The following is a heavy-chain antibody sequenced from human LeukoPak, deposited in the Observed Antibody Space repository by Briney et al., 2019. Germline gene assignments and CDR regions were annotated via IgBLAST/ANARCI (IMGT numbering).Heavy chain of an antibody. CDR2: ISAYNGNT. CDR3: ARGVHYYDSSGYYFDY. J-gene: IGHJ4*02. CDR1: GYTFTSYG. Sequence: ASVKVSCKASGYTFTSYGISWVRQAPGQGLEWMGWISAYNGNTNYAQKLQGRVTMTTDTSTSTAYMELRSLRSDDTAVYYCARGVHYYDSSGYYFDYWGQGTLVTVSS. V-gene: IGHV1-18*01. D-gene: IGHD3-22*01.